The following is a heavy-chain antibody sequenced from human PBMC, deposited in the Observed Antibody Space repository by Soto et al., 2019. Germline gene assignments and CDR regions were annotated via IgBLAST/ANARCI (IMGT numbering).Heavy chain of an antibody. Sequence: GESLKISCKGSGYTFTDYWIGWVRQLPGKGLEWMGIIYPGDSAPRYSPSFQGHVTITVDKSTNTAYGQWNTLRASDTAMYYCARQLSKFRCYCYAMELWGQGTTVTFSS. CDR1: GYTFTDYW. V-gene: IGHV5-51*01. J-gene: IGHJ6*02. CDR2: IYPGDSAP. CDR3: ARQLSKFRCYCYAMEL. D-gene: IGHD4-4*01.